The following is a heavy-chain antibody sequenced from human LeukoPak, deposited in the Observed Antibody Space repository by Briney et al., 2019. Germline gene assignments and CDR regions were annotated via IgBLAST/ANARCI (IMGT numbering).Heavy chain of an antibody. CDR2: IKGDGIST. D-gene: IGHD3-3*01. J-gene: IGHJ4*02. CDR3: AKDHYWSIDY. Sequence: GGSLRLSCATSGFDFSSNWMHWVRHAPGQGLVWVSRIKGDGISTNYADSVKGRFTISRDIAKNTLYLQMNSLRAEDTGVYYCAKDHYWSIDYWGRGTLVTVSS. CDR1: GFDFSSNW. V-gene: IGHV3-74*01.